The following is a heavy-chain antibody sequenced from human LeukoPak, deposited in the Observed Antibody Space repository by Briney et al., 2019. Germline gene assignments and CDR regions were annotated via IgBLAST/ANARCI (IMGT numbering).Heavy chain of an antibody. V-gene: IGHV3-11*01. CDR1: GFTFSDYY. CDR2: ISSSGSTI. Sequence: GGSLRLSCAASGFTFSDYYMSWIRRAPGKGLEWVSYISSSGSTIYYADSVKGRFTISRDNSKNTLYLQMNSLRAEDTAVYYCAKDLRYYDSSGYYIWGQGTLVTVSS. CDR3: AKDLRYYDSSGYYI. J-gene: IGHJ4*02. D-gene: IGHD3-22*01.